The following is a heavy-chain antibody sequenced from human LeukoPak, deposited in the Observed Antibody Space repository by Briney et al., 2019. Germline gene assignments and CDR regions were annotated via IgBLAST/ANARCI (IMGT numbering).Heavy chain of an antibody. V-gene: IGHV4-59*01. CDR1: GGSISSYY. J-gene: IGHJ3*02. Sequence: SETLSLTCTVSGGSISSYYWSWIRQPPGKGLEWIGYIYYSGSTNYNPSLKSRVTISVDTSKNQFSLRLSSVTAADTAVYYCARPVVGATTAFDIWGQGTMVTVSS. D-gene: IGHD1-26*01. CDR3: ARPVVGATTAFDI. CDR2: IYYSGST.